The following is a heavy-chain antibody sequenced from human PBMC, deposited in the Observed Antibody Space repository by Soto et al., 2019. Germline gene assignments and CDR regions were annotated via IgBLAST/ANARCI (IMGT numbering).Heavy chain of an antibody. CDR1: GGSISSGGYS. V-gene: IGHV4-30-2*01. CDR3: ARDQLEVNWLDP. Sequence: QLQLQESGSGLVRPSQTLSLTCAVSGGSISSGGYSWNWIRQPPGKGLEWIGYIYHSGSTLYNPALKSRVTISVDKSKNPSSLKLSSVTAADTAVYYCARDQLEVNWLDPWGQGTLVTVSS. D-gene: IGHD1-1*01. J-gene: IGHJ5*02. CDR2: IYHSGST.